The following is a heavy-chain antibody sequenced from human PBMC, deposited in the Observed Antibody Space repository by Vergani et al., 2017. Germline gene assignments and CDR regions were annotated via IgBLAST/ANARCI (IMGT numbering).Heavy chain of an antibody. CDR2: IYYSGTT. CDR3: ARRWVEYDTSGEHYFDS. Sequence: QLQLQESGPGLVKPSETLSLTCTVSGRSISSSSYYWGWIRQPPGKGLEWIGSIYYSGTTYYNPSLKSRVAISVDTSKRRLSLKVKSVTAADTALYYCARRWVEYDTSGEHYFDSWGQGTLVTVSS. V-gene: IGHV4-39*07. J-gene: IGHJ4*02. CDR1: GRSISSSSYY. D-gene: IGHD3-22*01.